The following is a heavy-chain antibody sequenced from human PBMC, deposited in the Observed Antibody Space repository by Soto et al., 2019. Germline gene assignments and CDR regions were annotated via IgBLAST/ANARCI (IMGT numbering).Heavy chain of an antibody. CDR3: ARDLILRYFDWLAPYYMDV. J-gene: IGHJ6*03. D-gene: IGHD3-9*01. CDR2: INAGNGNT. Sequence: ASVKVSCKASGYTFTSYAMHWVRQAPGQRLEWMGWINAGNGNTKYSQKFQGRVTITRDTSASTAYMELSSLRSEDTAVYYCARDLILRYFDWLAPYYMDVRAKRTTVTVSS. V-gene: IGHV1-3*01. CDR1: GYTFTSYA.